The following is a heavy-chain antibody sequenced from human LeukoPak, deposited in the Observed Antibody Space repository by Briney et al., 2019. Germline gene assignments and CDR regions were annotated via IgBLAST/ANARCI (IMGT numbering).Heavy chain of an antibody. V-gene: IGHV3-11*04. CDR1: GFTFSDYY. CDR2: ISSSGSTI. Sequence: GGSLRLSCAASGFTFSDYYMSWIRQAPGEGLQWVSCISSSGSTIYYADSVKGRFTIPRDNAKNSLYLQMNSLRAEDTAVYYCARDGRMVRGVKGDAFDIWGQGTMVTVSS. J-gene: IGHJ3*02. D-gene: IGHD3-10*01. CDR3: ARDGRMVRGVKGDAFDI.